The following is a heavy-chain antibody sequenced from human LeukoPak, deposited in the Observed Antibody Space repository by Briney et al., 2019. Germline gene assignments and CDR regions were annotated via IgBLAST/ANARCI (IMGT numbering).Heavy chain of an antibody. D-gene: IGHD3-16*02. CDR3: AKPQPYDYVWGSYRSPFDY. J-gene: IGHJ4*02. Sequence: GGSLRLSCAASGFTFSNYDIHWVRQAPGKGLEWVAVISYDGSNKYYADSVKGRFTISRDNSKNTLYLQMNSLRAEDTAVYYCAKPQPYDYVWGSYRSPFDYWGQGTLVTVSS. CDR2: ISYDGSNK. CDR1: GFTFSNYD. V-gene: IGHV3-30*18.